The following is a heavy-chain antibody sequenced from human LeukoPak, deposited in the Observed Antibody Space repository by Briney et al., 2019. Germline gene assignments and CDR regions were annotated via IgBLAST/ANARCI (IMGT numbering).Heavy chain of an antibody. J-gene: IGHJ3*02. CDR2: IGTSGSYI. CDR3: ARDMVRGIWGIVVVPAANNAFDI. CDR1: GFTFSSYG. V-gene: IGHV3-21*01. Sequence: GGSLRLSCAASGFTFSSYGMNWVRQAPGKGLEWVSSIGTSGSYIYYTDSVKGRFTISRDNAKNSLYLQMNSLRAEDTAVYYCARDMVRGIWGIVVVPAANNAFDIWGQGTMVTVSS. D-gene: IGHD2-2*01.